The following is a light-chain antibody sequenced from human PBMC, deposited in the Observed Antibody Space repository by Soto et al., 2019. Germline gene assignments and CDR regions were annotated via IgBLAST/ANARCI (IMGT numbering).Light chain of an antibody. CDR2: ANS. J-gene: IGLJ2*01. CDR3: SSYTSSNTLV. V-gene: IGLV1-40*01. Sequence: QSVLTQPPSVSGAPGQRVTISCTGSSSNIGAGYDVHWYQQLPGTAPKLLIYANSNRPSGVPDRFSGSKSGTSASLAITGLQAEDEADYYCSSYTSSNTLVFGGGTKLTVL. CDR1: SSNIGAGYD.